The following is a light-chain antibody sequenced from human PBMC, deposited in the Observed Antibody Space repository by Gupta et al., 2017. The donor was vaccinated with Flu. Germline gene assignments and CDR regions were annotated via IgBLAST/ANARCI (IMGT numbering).Light chain of an antibody. V-gene: IGKV2-28*01. J-gene: IGKJ2*01. Sequence: DIVVTQSPLSLPVTPGGPASISCRSSQSLLHSNGYNYLDWYLQKPGQSPQLLIYWGSNRASGVPDRFSGSGSGTEFTLKISRLEAEDVGVYYCMQALQTPYTFGQGTKLDIK. CDR1: QSLLHSNGYNY. CDR2: WGS. CDR3: MQALQTPYT.